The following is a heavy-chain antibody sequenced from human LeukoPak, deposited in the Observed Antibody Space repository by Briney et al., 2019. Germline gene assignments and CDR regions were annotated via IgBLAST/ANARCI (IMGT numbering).Heavy chain of an antibody. J-gene: IGHJ4*02. Sequence: GGSLRFSCAASGFTFSSSATSGGAKAPGKGLRSFSAISGSGGSTYYADSAKGRFTISRDNSKNTLYLQMSSLRAEDTAVYYCAKDRPAAYCGGDCSYWGQGTLVTVSS. CDR2: ISGSGGST. CDR1: GFTFSSSA. CDR3: AKDRPAAYCGGDCSY. D-gene: IGHD2-21*02. V-gene: IGHV3-23*01.